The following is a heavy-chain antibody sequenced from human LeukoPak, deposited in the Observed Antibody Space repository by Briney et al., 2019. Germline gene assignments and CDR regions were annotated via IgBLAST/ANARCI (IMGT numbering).Heavy chain of an antibody. CDR3: ARGGFYDFWSGYYAY. Sequence: GSLRLSCAASGFTFSDYYMSWIRQPPGKGLEWIGEINHSGSTNYNPSLKSRVTISVDTSKNQFSLKLSSVTAADTAVYYCARGGFYDFWSGYYAYWGQGTLVTVSS. CDR1: GFTFSDYY. D-gene: IGHD3-3*01. CDR2: INHSGST. J-gene: IGHJ4*02. V-gene: IGHV4-34*01.